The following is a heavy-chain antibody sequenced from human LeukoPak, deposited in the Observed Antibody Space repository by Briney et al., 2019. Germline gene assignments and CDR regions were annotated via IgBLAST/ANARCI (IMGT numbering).Heavy chain of an antibody. Sequence: GRSLEPSCGASGFTFSSYGMHWGRPAPGKGRGGGAIIWYDGSNKYYTDSVKGRFTISRDNSKNTVYLQMNSLRAEDTAVYYCARGGYTSASALDYWGQGTLVTVSS. CDR3: ARGGYTSASALDY. J-gene: IGHJ4*02. D-gene: IGHD3-16*02. V-gene: IGHV3-33*01. CDR2: IWYDGSNK. CDR1: GFTFSSYG.